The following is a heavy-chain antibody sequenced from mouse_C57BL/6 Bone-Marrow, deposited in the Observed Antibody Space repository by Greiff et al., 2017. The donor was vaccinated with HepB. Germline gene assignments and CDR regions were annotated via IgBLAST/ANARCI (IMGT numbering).Heavy chain of an antibody. CDR1: GYTFTSYW. CDR2: IDPSDSYT. V-gene: IGHV1-59*01. Sequence: VQLQQPGAELVRPGTSVKLSCKASGYTFTSYWMHWVKQRPGQGLEWIGVIDPSDSYTNYNQKFKGKATLTVDTSSSTAYMQLSSLTSEDSAVYYCARGIYYYGSSAYFDYWGQGTTLTVSS. D-gene: IGHD1-1*01. J-gene: IGHJ2*01. CDR3: ARGIYYYGSSAYFDY.